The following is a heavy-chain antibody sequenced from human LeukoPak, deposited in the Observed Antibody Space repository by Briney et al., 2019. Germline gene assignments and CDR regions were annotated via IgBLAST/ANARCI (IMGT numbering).Heavy chain of an antibody. CDR1: GFTFSSYG. Sequence: GGSLRLYCAASGFTFSSYGMSWVRQAPGKGLEWVSAISGSVGSTYYADSVKGRFTISRDNSMSTLYLEMNSLRAEDTAVYYCAKHVLLWFGEIDYWGQGTLVTVSS. D-gene: IGHD3-10*01. CDR3: AKHVLLWFGEIDY. J-gene: IGHJ4*02. CDR2: ISGSVGST. V-gene: IGHV3-23*01.